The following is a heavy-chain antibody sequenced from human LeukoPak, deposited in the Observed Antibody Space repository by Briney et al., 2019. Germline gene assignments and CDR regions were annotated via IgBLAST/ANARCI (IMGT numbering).Heavy chain of an antibody. J-gene: IGHJ3*02. CDR1: GGSISSYY. V-gene: IGHV4-59*12. CDR2: IYYSGST. Sequence: SETLSLTCTVSGGSISSYYWSWIRQPPGKGLEWIGYIYYSGSTNYNPSLKSRVTISVDTSKNQFSLKLSSVTAADTAVYYCARSPIVRGAFDIWGQGTMVTVSS. CDR3: ARSPIVRGAFDI. D-gene: IGHD2/OR15-2a*01.